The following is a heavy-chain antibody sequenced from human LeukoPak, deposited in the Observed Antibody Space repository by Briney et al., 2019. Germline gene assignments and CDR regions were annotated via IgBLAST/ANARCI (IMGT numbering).Heavy chain of an antibody. D-gene: IGHD6-13*01. Sequence: SVKVSCKASGGTFSSYAISWVRQAPGQGLEWMGGIIPIFGTANYAQKFQGRVTITADKSTSTAYMELSSLRSEDTAVYYCARAVAAAGTLYYYYYMDVWGKGTTVTVSS. V-gene: IGHV1-69*06. CDR3: ARAVAAAGTLYYYYYMDV. CDR1: GGTFSSYA. CDR2: IIPIFGTA. J-gene: IGHJ6*03.